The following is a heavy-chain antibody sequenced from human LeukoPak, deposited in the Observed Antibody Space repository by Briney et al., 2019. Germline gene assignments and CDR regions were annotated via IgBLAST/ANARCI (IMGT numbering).Heavy chain of an antibody. Sequence: GGSLRLSCAASVFTFSIYSMNWVRQAPGKGLEWVGVIRNKAYGGTTEYAASVKGRFTISRNYSISIAYQQTNSLKTEDTAVYYCTCELNRGASTFDYWGQGTLVTVSS. J-gene: IGHJ4*02. D-gene: IGHD1-26*01. CDR3: TCELNRGASTFDY. CDR2: IRNKAYGGTT. V-gene: IGHV3-71*01. CDR1: VFTFSIYS.